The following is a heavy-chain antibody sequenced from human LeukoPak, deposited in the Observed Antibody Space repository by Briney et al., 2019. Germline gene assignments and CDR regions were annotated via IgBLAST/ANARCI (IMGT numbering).Heavy chain of an antibody. Sequence: PGGSLRLSCAASGFTFSRFWMSWVRQAPGKGLEYVANINGDGSEKYYVDSVKGRFTISRDNVRNSLFLQMSSLRVEDTAVYYCARDSSAEKGQQLANRGQGTLVTVST. CDR3: ARDSSAEKGQQLAN. CDR2: INGDGSEK. CDR1: GFTFSRFW. J-gene: IGHJ4*02. D-gene: IGHD6-13*01. V-gene: IGHV3-7*04.